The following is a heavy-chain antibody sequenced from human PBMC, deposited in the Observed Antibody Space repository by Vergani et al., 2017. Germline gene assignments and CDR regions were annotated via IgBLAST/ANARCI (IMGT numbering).Heavy chain of an antibody. V-gene: IGHV4-31*03. D-gene: IGHD6-19*01. J-gene: IGHJ6*02. CDR2: IYYSGST. Sequence: QVQLQESGPGLVKPSQTLSLTCTVSGGSISSGGYYWSWIRQHPGKGLGWIGYIYYSGSTYYNPSLKSRVTISVDTSKNQFSLKLSSVTAADTAVYYCARDRGSGWYGPDYYYGMDVWGQGTTVTVSS. CDR1: GGSISSGGYY. CDR3: ARDRGSGWYGPDYYYGMDV.